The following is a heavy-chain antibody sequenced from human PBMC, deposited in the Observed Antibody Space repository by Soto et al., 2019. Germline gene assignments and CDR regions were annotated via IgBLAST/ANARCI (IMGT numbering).Heavy chain of an antibody. J-gene: IGHJ4*02. Sequence: ASVKVSCKASGYTFTTYYIHWVRQAPGQGLEWMGFINPSGGSTSYAQRFQGRVTMTRDTSTGTVYMDLSSLRSEDTAVYYCARNVNSGLDYWGQGTLVTAPQ. CDR1: GYTFTTYY. D-gene: IGHD1-26*01. V-gene: IGHV1-46*01. CDR2: INPSGGST. CDR3: ARNVNSGLDY.